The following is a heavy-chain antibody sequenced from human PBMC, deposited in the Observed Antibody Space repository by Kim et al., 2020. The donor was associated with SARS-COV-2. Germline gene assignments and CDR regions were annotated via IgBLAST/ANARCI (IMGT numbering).Heavy chain of an antibody. CDR3: GRVGLIAVVGTFFPFYY. Sequence: SETLSLTCAVYGGSFSGYYWSWIRQPPGKGLEWIGETHHIGSTNYNPSFKSGSTIPVNTPKNQSSLNLTSVTPRARPVFYFGRVGLIAVVGTFFPFYY. CDR2: THHIGST. V-gene: IGHV4-34*01. D-gene: IGHD6-19*01. J-gene: IGHJ6*01. CDR1: GGSFSGYY.